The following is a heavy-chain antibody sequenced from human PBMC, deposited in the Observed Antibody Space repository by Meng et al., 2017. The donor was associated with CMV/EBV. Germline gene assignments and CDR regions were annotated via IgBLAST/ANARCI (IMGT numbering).Heavy chain of an antibody. CDR2: INHSGST. Sequence: QAPPQQWGAGLLNPSETLSLTCAVYGGSFSGYYWSWIRQPPGKGLEWIGEINHSGSTNYNPSLKSRVTISVDTSKNQFSLKLSSVTAADTAVYYCARGGGGEWELLHYFDYWGQGTLVTVSS. D-gene: IGHD1-26*01. V-gene: IGHV4-34*01. J-gene: IGHJ4*02. CDR1: GGSFSGYY. CDR3: ARGGGGEWELLHYFDY.